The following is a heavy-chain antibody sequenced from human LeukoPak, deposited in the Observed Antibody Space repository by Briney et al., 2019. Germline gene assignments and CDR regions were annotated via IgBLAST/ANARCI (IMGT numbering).Heavy chain of an antibody. V-gene: IGHV1-69*04. CDR1: GGTFSSYA. J-gene: IGHJ6*02. CDR2: IIPILGIA. CDR3: ARECHYYDVYYYYGMDV. Sequence: ASVKLSCKASGGTFSSYAISWVRQAPGQGLEWMGRIIPILGIANYAQKFQGRVTITADKSTSTAYMELSSLRSEDTAVYYCARECHYYDVYYYYGMDVWGQGTTVTVSS. D-gene: IGHD3-22*01.